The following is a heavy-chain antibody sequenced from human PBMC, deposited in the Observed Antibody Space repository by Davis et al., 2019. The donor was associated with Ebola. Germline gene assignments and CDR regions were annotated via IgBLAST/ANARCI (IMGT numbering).Heavy chain of an antibody. CDR3: TRENDDGSGYYFDY. J-gene: IGHJ4*02. Sequence: PSETLSLTCTVAGGSISNYYWSWIRQPPGKGLEWIGYIFYSGSTSYNPSLKSRVTISVDTSKNQFSLKLNSVTAADTAVYYCTRENDDGSGYYFDYWGQGTLVTVSS. CDR1: GGSISNYY. V-gene: IGHV4-59*01. CDR2: IFYSGST. D-gene: IGHD3-22*01.